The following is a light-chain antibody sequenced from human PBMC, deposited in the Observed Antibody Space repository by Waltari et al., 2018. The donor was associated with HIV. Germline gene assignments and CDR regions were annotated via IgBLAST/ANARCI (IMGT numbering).Light chain of an antibody. CDR3: QQYSSDPLT. J-gene: IGKJ4*01. CDR1: QSISNW. Sequence: DIQMTQSLSTVSASVGDKIIITCRVSQSISNWLAWFQQKPGKDPKLLIYKASNLESGVPSRFSGSGSGTEFTLTINSLQPDDFATYFCQQYSSDPLTFGRGTRVEVK. CDR2: KAS. V-gene: IGKV1-5*03.